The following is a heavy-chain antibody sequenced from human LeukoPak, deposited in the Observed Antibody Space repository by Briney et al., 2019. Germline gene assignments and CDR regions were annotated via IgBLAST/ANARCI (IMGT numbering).Heavy chain of an antibody. Sequence: GGSLRLSCAASGFTFSSYSMNWVRQAPGKGLKWVSYISSSSSTIYYADSVKGRFTISRDNAKNSLYLQMNSLRAEDTAVYYCASGYYDSSGYYYHDYWGQGTLVTVSS. CDR3: ASGYYDSSGYYYHDY. CDR2: ISSSSSTI. D-gene: IGHD3-22*01. J-gene: IGHJ4*02. V-gene: IGHV3-48*04. CDR1: GFTFSSYS.